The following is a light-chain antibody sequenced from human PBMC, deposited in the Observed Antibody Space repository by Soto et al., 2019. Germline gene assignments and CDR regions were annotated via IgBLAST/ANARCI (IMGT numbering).Light chain of an antibody. Sequence: EIVLTQSPGTLSLSPGERATLSCRASQSVSSSFLAWYQQKTGQAPRLLIYGASSRDTGIPDRFSGSGSGTDFTLTISRLEPEDFAVYYCQQYGSSPRTFGQGTKVEIK. V-gene: IGKV3-20*01. CDR1: QSVSSSF. J-gene: IGKJ1*01. CDR2: GAS. CDR3: QQYGSSPRT.